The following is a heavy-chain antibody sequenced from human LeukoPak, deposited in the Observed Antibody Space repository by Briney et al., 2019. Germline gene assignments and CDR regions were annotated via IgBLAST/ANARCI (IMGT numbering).Heavy chain of an antibody. CDR1: GFTFSSYS. Sequence: VGSLRLSCAASGFTFSSYSMNWVRQAPGKGLEWVSSISSSSSYIYYADSVKGRFTISRDNAKNSLYLQMNSLRAEDTAVYYCAKRWIVGATSYFDYWGQGTLVTVSS. D-gene: IGHD1-26*01. CDR2: ISSSSSYI. CDR3: AKRWIVGATSYFDY. V-gene: IGHV3-21*01. J-gene: IGHJ4*02.